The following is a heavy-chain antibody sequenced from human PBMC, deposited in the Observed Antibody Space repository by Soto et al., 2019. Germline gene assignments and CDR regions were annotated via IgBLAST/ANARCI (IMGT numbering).Heavy chain of an antibody. Sequence: QVQLVESGGGVVQPGRSLRLSCAASGFTFSSYGMHWVRQAPGKGLEWVAVISYDGSNKYYADSVKGRFTISRDNSKNTLFLQMNSLRADDRAVYYCAKAILRTGRAYGMDVWGQGTTVTVSS. CDR2: ISYDGSNK. J-gene: IGHJ6*02. V-gene: IGHV3-30*18. CDR3: AKAILRTGRAYGMDV. CDR1: GFTFSSYG.